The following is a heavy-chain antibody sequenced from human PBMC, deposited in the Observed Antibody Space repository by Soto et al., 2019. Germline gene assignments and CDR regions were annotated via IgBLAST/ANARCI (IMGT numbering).Heavy chain of an antibody. V-gene: IGHV3-48*01. CDR2: ISDSSSTI. CDR3: ARDDYPYYDDSSGYHVDY. CDR1: GFTFSTYN. Sequence: EVQLVESGGGLVQPGGSLRLSCAASGFTFSTYNMNWVRQAPGKGLEWVSYISDSSSTIHYADSVKGRFTISRDNAKNSLYLQMNSLRAEDTAVYYCARDDYPYYDDSSGYHVDYWGQGALVTVSS. J-gene: IGHJ4*02. D-gene: IGHD3-22*01.